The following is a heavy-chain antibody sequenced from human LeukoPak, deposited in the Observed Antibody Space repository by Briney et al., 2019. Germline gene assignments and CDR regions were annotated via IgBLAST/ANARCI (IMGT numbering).Heavy chain of an antibody. CDR3: ATDGSSYGRDWYFDL. J-gene: IGHJ2*01. CDR1: GFTFSSYE. D-gene: IGHD5-18*01. Sequence: PGGSLRLSCAASGFTFSSYEMNWVRQAPGKGLEWVSSISSSSSYIQYADSVKGLFTISRDNAKKSLYLQMNSLRAEDTAVYYCATDGSSYGRDWYFDLWGRGTLVTVSS. CDR2: ISSSSSYI. V-gene: IGHV3-21*01.